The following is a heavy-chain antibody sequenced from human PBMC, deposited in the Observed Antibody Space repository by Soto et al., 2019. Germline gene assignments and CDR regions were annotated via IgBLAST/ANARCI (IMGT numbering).Heavy chain of an antibody. J-gene: IGHJ6*02. V-gene: IGHV1-69*12. Sequence: QVQLVQSGAEVKKPGSSVTVSCKASGGTFGNSAISWVRQAPGQGLEWMVGITPIFPTPDYAQKFQGRVTITADESTSTADMELTSLRSEDTAVYYCARDKGRLQFSGNCYYAMDVWGQGTTVTVSS. D-gene: IGHD5-12*01. CDR3: ARDKGRLQFSGNCYYAMDV. CDR1: GGTFGNSA. CDR2: ITPIFPTP.